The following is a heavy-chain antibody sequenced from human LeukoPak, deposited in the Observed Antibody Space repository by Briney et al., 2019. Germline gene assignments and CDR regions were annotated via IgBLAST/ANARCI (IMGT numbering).Heavy chain of an antibody. CDR2: IYYSGST. CDR1: GGSISGSSYY. D-gene: IGHD1-14*01. Sequence: SETLSLTCTVSGGSISGSSYYWGWIRQPPGKGLVWIGSIYYSGSTYYNPSLKSRVTISVDTSKNQFSLKLSSVTAADTAAYYCARQSWSGYSYYYYYMDVWGKGTDVTVSS. V-gene: IGHV4-39*01. CDR3: ARQSWSGYSYYYYYMDV. J-gene: IGHJ6*03.